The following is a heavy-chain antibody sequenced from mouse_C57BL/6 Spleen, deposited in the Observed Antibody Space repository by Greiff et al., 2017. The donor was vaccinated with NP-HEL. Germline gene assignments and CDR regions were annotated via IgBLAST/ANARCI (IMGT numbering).Heavy chain of an antibody. CDR3: ARNDGNSFYWYFDV. V-gene: IGHV2-2*01. CDR2: T. J-gene: IGHJ1*03. D-gene: IGHD2-1*01. Sequence: TDYNAAFISRLSISKDNSKSQVFFKMNSLQADDTAIYYCARNDGNSFYWYFDVWGTGTTVTVSS.